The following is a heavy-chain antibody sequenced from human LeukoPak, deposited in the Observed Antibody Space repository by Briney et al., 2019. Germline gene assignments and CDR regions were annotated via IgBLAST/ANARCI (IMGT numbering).Heavy chain of an antibody. CDR3: AKDVGGYYRYYFDY. J-gene: IGHJ4*02. V-gene: IGHV3-11*04. D-gene: IGHD3-3*01. CDR1: GFTFSDYY. CDR2: ISSSGTTK. Sequence: GGSLRLSCAASGFTFSDYYMTWIRQAPGKGLEWVSYISSSGTTKYYADSVKGRFTISRDNSKNTLYLQMNSLRAEDTAVYYCAKDVGGYYRYYFDYWGQGTLVTVSS.